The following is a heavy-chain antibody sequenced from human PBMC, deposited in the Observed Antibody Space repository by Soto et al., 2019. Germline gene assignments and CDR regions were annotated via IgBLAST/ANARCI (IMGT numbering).Heavy chain of an antibody. Sequence: QVQLVQSGAEVKKVGSSVKVSCKTSGGSLSTNAISWVRQAPGQGLEWMGAIIPMFGSPKYAQKFQGRVTISADNPTNTIYMEMISLTSADTAVYDCARGGFVAGLYNALDAWGQGTTVSVSS. D-gene: IGHD6-19*01. J-gene: IGHJ6*02. CDR1: GGSLSTNA. CDR2: IIPMFGSP. CDR3: ARGGFVAGLYNALDA. V-gene: IGHV1-69*06.